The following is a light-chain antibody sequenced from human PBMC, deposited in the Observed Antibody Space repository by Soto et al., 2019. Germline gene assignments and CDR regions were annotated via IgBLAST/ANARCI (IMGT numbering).Light chain of an antibody. CDR3: QQYGSEPLT. CDR2: GAS. V-gene: IGKV3-20*01. CDR1: QSVSSSY. Sequence: EIVLTQSPGTLSLSPGERATLSCRASQSVSSSYLAWYQQKPGQAPRLLIYGASSRATGIPDRFSGSGSGTNCTVTISRLEPEDLAVYYCQQYGSEPLTFGGGTKVEIK. J-gene: IGKJ4*01.